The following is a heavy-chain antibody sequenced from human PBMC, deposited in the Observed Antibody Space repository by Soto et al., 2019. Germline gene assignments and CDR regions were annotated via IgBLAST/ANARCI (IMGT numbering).Heavy chain of an antibody. J-gene: IGHJ4*02. V-gene: IGHV1-46*01. CDR2: INPSGGST. D-gene: IGHD2-21*02. Sequence: ASVKVSCKASGYTFTSYYMHWVRQAPGQGLEWMGIINPSGGSTSYAQKFQGRVTMTRDTSTSTVYMELSSLRSEDTAVYYCARDQAYCGGDRVPSSHPFDYWGQGTLVTVSS. CDR3: ARDQAYCGGDRVPSSHPFDY. CDR1: GYTFTSYY.